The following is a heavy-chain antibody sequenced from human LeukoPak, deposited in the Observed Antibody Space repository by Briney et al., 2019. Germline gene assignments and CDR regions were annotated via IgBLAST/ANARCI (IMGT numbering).Heavy chain of an antibody. Sequence: GASVKVSCKASGYTFTSYYMHWVRQAPGQGLEWMGIINPSGGSTSYAQKFQGRVTMTRDTSISTAYMELSRLRSDDTAVYYCATKGSPPAYIVGATLDYWGQGTLVTVSS. V-gene: IGHV1-46*01. CDR1: GYTFTSYY. J-gene: IGHJ4*02. CDR2: INPSGGST. CDR3: ATKGSPPAYIVGATLDY. D-gene: IGHD1-26*01.